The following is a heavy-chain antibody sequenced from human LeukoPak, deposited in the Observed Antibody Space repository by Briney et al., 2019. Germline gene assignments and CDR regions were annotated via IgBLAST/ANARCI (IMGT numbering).Heavy chain of an antibody. CDR1: GFTFSDYY. J-gene: IGHJ4*02. CDR2: ISYDGNHI. D-gene: IGHD3-10*01. V-gene: IGHV3-30-3*01. CDR3: ARDNIAGAGSSD. Sequence: GGSLRLSCAASGFTFSDYYMSWIRQAPGKGLEWVAVISYDGNHIYHADSVKGRFTISRDNSKNTLYLQMNSLRSEDTAVYYCARDNIAGAGSSDWGQGTLDTVSS.